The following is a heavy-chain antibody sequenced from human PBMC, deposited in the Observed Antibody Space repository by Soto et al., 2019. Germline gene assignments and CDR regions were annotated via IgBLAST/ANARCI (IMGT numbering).Heavy chain of an antibody. J-gene: IGHJ5*02. CDR1: GYTFTSYG. Sequence: ASVKVSCKASGYTFTSYGISWVRQAPGQGLEWMGWISAYNGNTNYAQKLQGRVTMTTDTSTSTAYMELRSLRSDDTAVYYCARDHTYYDFWSGYYSDLFDPWGQGTLVTVSS. V-gene: IGHV1-18*01. D-gene: IGHD3-3*01. CDR2: ISAYNGNT. CDR3: ARDHTYYDFWSGYYSDLFDP.